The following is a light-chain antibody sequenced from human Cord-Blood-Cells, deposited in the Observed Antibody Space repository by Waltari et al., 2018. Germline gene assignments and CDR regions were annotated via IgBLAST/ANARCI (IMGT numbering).Light chain of an antibody. CDR1: QGISSY. CDR2: AAS. V-gene: IGKV1-8*01. CDR3: QQYYSYPLT. Sequence: AIRWTRSQSPFPPSPGDRFTIPCRASQGISSYLAWYQQKPGKAPKLLTYAASTLQSGVPSRFSGSGSGTDFTLTISCLQSEDFATYYCQQYYSYPLTFGGGTKVEIK. J-gene: IGKJ4*01.